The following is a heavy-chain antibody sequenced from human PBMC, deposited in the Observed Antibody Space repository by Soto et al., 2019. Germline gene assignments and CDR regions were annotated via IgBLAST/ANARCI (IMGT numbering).Heavy chain of an antibody. Sequence: PSETLSLTCTVSGGSISSSSYYWGWIRQPPGKGLEWIGSIYYSGSTYYNPSLKSRVTISVDTSKNQFSLKLSSVTAADTAVYYCARGGYYYDSSGYYWDDAFDIWGQGTMVTVSS. J-gene: IGHJ3*02. CDR3: ARGGYYYDSSGYYWDDAFDI. D-gene: IGHD3-22*01. CDR2: IYYSGST. CDR1: GGSISSSSYY. V-gene: IGHV4-39*01.